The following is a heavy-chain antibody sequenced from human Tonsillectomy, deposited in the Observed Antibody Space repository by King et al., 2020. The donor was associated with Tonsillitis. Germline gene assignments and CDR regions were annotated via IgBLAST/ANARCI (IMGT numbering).Heavy chain of an antibody. D-gene: IGHD3-9*01. J-gene: IGHJ3*02. CDR2: IHSTGST. CDR3: AREDLVDHDVLDAVEI. CDR1: GGSLSSGNYY. Sequence: QLQESGPGLVTPSQTLSLTCTVSGGSLSSGNYYWSWIRQPAGKGLEYIGRIHSTGSTNYNPSLKSRVTMSVDTSKNQFYLRLSSVTAADTAVYYCAREDLVDHDVLDAVEIWGQGTMVIVSA. V-gene: IGHV4-61*02.